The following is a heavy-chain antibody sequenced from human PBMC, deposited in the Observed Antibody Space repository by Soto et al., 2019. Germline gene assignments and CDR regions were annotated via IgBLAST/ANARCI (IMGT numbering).Heavy chain of an antibody. Sequence: QVQLQQWGAGLLKPSETLSLTCAVYGGFVSSGSYYWSWIRQPPGKGLEWIGEMSHSGGTHFNPSLKSRVTISVDTSKNQFSLKMSSVTGADTALWYCARVERGTATTVVDAFDIWGPGTMVTVSS. V-gene: IGHV4-34*01. CDR3: ARVERGTATTVVDAFDI. CDR2: MSHSGGT. J-gene: IGHJ3*02. D-gene: IGHD1-1*01. CDR1: GGFVSSGSYY.